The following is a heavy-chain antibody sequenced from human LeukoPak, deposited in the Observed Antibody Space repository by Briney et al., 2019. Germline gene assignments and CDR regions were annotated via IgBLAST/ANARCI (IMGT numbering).Heavy chain of an antibody. J-gene: IGHJ6*03. CDR2: MNPNSGKK. CDR1: GYTFTSYD. CDR3: ARGSYWAAGIDTPRYYYYMDV. D-gene: IGHD6-13*01. V-gene: IGHV1-8*01. Sequence: AAVKVSFKAAGYTFTSYDINWVRQATGQGLEWMGWMNPNSGKKGYAQKFQGRVTMTRNTSISTAYMELSSLRSEDTAVYYCARGSYWAAGIDTPRYYYYMDVWGKGTTVTVSS.